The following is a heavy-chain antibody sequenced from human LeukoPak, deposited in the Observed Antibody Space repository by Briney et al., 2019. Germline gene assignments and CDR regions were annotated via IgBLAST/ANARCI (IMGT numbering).Heavy chain of an antibody. CDR1: GYTFRNYW. J-gene: IGHJ4*02. D-gene: IGHD6-6*01. V-gene: IGHV3-7*01. Sequence: PGGSLRLSCAASGYTFRNYWMRWVCQAPGKGLEWVANIKQDGSLKYYVDSLKGRFTISRDNAKTSMYLQMSSLRAEDTAVYFCARIGYSSSSFDYWGQGTLVTVSS. CDR2: IKQDGSLK. CDR3: ARIGYSSSSFDY.